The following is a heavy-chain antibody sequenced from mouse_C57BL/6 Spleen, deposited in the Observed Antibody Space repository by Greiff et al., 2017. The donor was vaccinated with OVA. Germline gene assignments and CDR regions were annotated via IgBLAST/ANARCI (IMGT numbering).Heavy chain of an antibody. J-gene: IGHJ2*01. CDR1: GYAFTNYL. D-gene: IGHD3-3*01. CDR3: ERELGGY. V-gene: IGHV1-54*01. CDR2: INPGSGGT. Sequence: VQLQQSGAELVRPGTSVKVSCKASGYAFTNYLIEWVKQRPGQGLEWIGVINPGSGGTNYNEKFKGKATLTADKSSSTAYMQLSSLTSEDSAVYFCERELGGYWGQGTTLTVSS.